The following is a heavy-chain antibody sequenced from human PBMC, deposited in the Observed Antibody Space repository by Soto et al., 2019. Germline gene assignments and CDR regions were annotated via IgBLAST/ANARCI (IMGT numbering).Heavy chain of an antibody. CDR3: XXEGSSTSCWAY. CDR1: GFTFSSYA. Sequence: EVQLLESGGGLVQPGGSLRLSCAASGFTFSSYAMSWVRQAPGKGLEWVSAISGSGGSTYYADSVKGRFTXSRDXSKXXXXXXXXXXXXXXTAVYYCXXEGSSTSCWAYWGQGTLVTVSS. CDR2: ISGSGGST. J-gene: IGHJ4*02. D-gene: IGHD2-2*01. V-gene: IGHV3-23*01.